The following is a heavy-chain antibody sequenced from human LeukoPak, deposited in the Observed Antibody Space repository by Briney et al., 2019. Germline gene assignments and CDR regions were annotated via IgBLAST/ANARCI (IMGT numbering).Heavy chain of an antibody. V-gene: IGHV3-66*01. CDR2: IYSGGST. CDR1: GFTVSSNY. CDR3: ARDGRAAKFYQFDY. Sequence: PGGSLRLSCAASGFTVSSNYMSWVRRAPGKGLEWGSVIYSGGSTYYADSVKGRFTISRDNSKNTLYLQMNSLRAEDTAVYYCARDGRAAKFYQFDYWGQGTLVTVSS. D-gene: IGHD6-25*01. J-gene: IGHJ4*02.